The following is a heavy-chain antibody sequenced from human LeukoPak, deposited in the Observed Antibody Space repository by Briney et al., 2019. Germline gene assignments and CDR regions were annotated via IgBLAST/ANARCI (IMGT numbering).Heavy chain of an antibody. CDR3: ARDCLNGIVAATPDY. D-gene: IGHD2-15*01. V-gene: IGHV3-33*08. J-gene: IGHJ4*02. CDR2: IWYDGSNK. CDR1: GFTFSNYW. Sequence: GGSLRLSCTASGFTFSNYWMSWVRQAPGKGLEWVAVIWYDGSNKYYADSVKGRFTISRDNSKNTLYLLMNSLRAEDTAVYYCARDCLNGIVAATPDYWGQGTLVTVSS.